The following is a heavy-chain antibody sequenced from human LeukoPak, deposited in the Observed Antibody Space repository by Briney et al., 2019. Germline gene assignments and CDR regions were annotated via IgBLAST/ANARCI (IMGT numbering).Heavy chain of an antibody. CDR1: GFTFDDYA. D-gene: IGHD6-19*01. Sequence: GGSLRLSCAASGFTFDDYAMHWVRQAPGKGLEWVSGISWNSGSIGYADSVKGRFTISRDNAKNSLYLQMNSLRAEDTALYYCAKDREGYSSTFGYWGQGTLVTVSS. V-gene: IGHV3-9*01. CDR3: AKDREGYSSTFGY. CDR2: ISWNSGSI. J-gene: IGHJ4*02.